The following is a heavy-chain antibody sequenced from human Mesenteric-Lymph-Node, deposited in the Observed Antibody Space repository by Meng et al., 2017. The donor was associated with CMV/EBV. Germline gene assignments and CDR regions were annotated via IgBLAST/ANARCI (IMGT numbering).Heavy chain of an antibody. J-gene: IGHJ4*02. D-gene: IGHD2/OR15-2a*01. V-gene: IGHV3-11*04. Sequence: GESLKISCAASGFIFSDYYMSWIRQAPGKGLEWVSYISSSGRTIFYADSVRGRFTISRDNAKNTLYLQMNSLRAEDTAVYYCARDQIGGGGFDYWGQGTLVTVSS. CDR3: ARDQIGGGGFDY. CDR1: GFIFSDYY. CDR2: ISSSGRTI.